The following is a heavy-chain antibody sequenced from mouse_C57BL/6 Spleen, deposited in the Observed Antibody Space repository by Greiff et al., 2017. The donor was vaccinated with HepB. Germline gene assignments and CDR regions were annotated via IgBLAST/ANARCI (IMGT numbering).Heavy chain of an antibody. V-gene: IGHV1-7*01. CDR1: GYTFTSYW. D-gene: IGHD2-3*01. CDR3: APMIYDGYYAMDY. CDR2: INPSSGYT. Sequence: QVQLQESGAELAKPGASVKLSCKASGYTFTSYWMHWVKQRPGQGLEWIGYINPSSGYTKYNQKFKDKATLTADKSSSTAYMQLSSLRYEDSAVYYCAPMIYDGYYAMDYWGQGTSVTVSS. J-gene: IGHJ4*01.